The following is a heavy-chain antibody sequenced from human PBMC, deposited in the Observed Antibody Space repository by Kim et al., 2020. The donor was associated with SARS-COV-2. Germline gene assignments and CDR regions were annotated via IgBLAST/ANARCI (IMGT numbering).Heavy chain of an antibody. J-gene: IGHJ4*02. V-gene: IGHV3-49*03. CDR2: IRSKGYGGTT. CDR1: GFTFGDYP. Sequence: GGSLRLSCTASGFTFGDYPLSWFRQAPGKGLEWVGFIRSKGYGGTTEYAASVKGRFTISRDDSKSIAYLQMNSLKTEDTAVYYCTRTQRLIDYWGQGTLVTVSS. CDR3: TRTQRLIDY.